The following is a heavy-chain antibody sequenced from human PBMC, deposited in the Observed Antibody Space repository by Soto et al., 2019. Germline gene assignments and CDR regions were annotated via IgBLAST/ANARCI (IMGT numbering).Heavy chain of an antibody. CDR1: GGSISSGDYY. Sequence: PSETLSLTCTVSGGSISSGDYYWNWIRQHPGKGLEWIGYIYYSGSTHYNPSLKSRVTISLDTSKNQFSLKLSSVTAADTAVYYCARAPDYYDSSGYYYTFDYWGQGTPVTVSS. CDR3: ARAPDYYDSSGYYYTFDY. V-gene: IGHV4-31*03. CDR2: IYYSGST. D-gene: IGHD3-22*01. J-gene: IGHJ4*02.